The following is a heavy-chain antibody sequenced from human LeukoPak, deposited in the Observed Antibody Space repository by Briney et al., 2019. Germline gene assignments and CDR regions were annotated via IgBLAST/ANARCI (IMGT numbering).Heavy chain of an antibody. D-gene: IGHD6-13*01. CDR2: IYYSGST. V-gene: IGHV4-39*07. CDR3: ARMTGYSSSGYYYGMDV. J-gene: IGHJ6*02. Sequence: SETLSLTCTVSGGSISSSSYYWGWIRQPPGKGLEWIGSIYYSGSTYYNPSLKSRVTISVDTSKNQFSLKLSSVTAADTAVYYCARMTGYSSSGYYYGMDVWGQGTTVTVSS. CDR1: GGSISSSSYY.